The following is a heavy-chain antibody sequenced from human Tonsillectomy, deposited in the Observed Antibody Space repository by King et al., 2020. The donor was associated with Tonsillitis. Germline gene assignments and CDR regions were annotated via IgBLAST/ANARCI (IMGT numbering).Heavy chain of an antibody. V-gene: IGHV3-7*01. J-gene: IGHJ3*02. CDR3: ARVSSIIAANDDAFDI. CDR1: GFTFNSYW. D-gene: IGHD6-25*01. CDR2: IKQDGSEK. Sequence: VQLVESGGGLVQPGGSLRLSCAASGFTFNSYWMSWVRQAPGKGLEWVANIKQDGSEKYYVDSVKGRFTISSDNAKNSLYLQMNSLRAEDTAVYYCARVSSIIAANDDAFDIWGQGTMVTVSS.